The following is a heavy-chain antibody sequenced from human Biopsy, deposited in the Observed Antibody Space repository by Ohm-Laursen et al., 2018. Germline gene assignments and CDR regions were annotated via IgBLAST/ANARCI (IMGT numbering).Heavy chain of an antibody. Sequence: SDTLSLTWTVSRDSISNYYWTWIRQSPGKGLEWIGYIYYTGSTNYNPSVKSRVTISVDTSKNQFSLKLNSVTAADAAVYFCARDSGGGHLNTTLITGKNLDSWGQGILVTVSS. CDR3: ARDSGGGHLNTTLITGKNLDS. CDR2: IYYTGST. D-gene: IGHD3-16*01. J-gene: IGHJ4*02. V-gene: IGHV4-59*01. CDR1: RDSISNYY.